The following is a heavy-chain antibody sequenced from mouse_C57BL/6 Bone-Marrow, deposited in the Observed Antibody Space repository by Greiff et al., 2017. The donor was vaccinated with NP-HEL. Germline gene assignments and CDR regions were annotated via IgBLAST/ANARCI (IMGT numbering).Heavy chain of an antibody. CDR3: ARYYYAMDY. CDR2: INPNNGGT. V-gene: IGHV1-26*01. CDR1: GYTFTDYY. Sequence: VQLQQSGPELVKPGASVKISCKASGYTFTDYYMNWVKQSHGKSLEWIGDINPNNGGTSYIQKFKGKATLTVDKSSSTAYMELRSLTSEDSAVYYCARYYYAMDYWGQGTSVTVSS. J-gene: IGHJ4*01.